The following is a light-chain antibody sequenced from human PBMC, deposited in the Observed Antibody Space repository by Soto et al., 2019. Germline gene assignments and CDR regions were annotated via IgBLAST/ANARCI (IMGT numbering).Light chain of an antibody. Sequence: DIQMTQSPSTLSAAVGDRVTITCRASQSISSWLSWYQQKPGKAPKLLIYDASTLESGVPSRFSGSRSGTEFTLTISSLQSEDFAVYYCQQYNNWWTFGQGTKVDIK. V-gene: IGKV1-5*01. CDR3: QQYNNWWT. CDR1: QSISSW. J-gene: IGKJ1*01. CDR2: DAS.